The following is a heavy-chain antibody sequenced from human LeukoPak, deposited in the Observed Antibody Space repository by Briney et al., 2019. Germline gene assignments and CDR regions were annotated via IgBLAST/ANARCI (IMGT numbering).Heavy chain of an antibody. J-gene: IGHJ5*02. CDR2: MFHDGNT. CDR1: GASIETHY. Sequence: PSETLSLTCSVSGASIETHYWSWIRQSPGKGLEWIGYMFHDGNTNSNPSLKSRVTVSLDTSKKQFSLRLTSVTAADTAVYYCARHSSIMGGRLTEYSLDPWGQGTLVTVSS. D-gene: IGHD2-8*01. CDR3: ARHSSIMGGRLTEYSLDP. V-gene: IGHV4-59*08.